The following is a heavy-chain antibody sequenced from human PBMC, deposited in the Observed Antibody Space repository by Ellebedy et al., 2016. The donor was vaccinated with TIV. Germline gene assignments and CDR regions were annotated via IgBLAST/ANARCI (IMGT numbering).Heavy chain of an antibody. CDR1: GYTFTSYY. D-gene: IGHD2-2*01. V-gene: IGHV1-46*01. J-gene: IGHJ1*01. CDR3: ARGAVPAARPSAEYFQH. Sequence: ASVKVSCXASGYTFTSYYMHWVRQAPGQGLEWMGIINPSGGSTSYAQKFQGRVTMTRDTSTSTVYMELSSLRSEDTAVYYCARGAVPAARPSAEYFQHWGQGTLVTVSS. CDR2: INPSGGST.